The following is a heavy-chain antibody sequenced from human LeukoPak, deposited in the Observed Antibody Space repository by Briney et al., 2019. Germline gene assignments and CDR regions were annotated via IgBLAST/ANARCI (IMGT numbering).Heavy chain of an antibody. CDR2: IYSGGTA. D-gene: IGHD3-3*01. V-gene: IGHV3-66*01. CDR1: GASISSRF. J-gene: IGHJ4*02. CDR3: AGSGFISKYYFDY. Sequence: ETLSLTCAVSGASISSRFWWSWVRQPPGKGLEWVSIIYSGGTAYYADSVKGRFTISRDDSKNTLSLQMNGLRAEDTAVYYCAGSGFISKYYFDYWGQGALVTVSS.